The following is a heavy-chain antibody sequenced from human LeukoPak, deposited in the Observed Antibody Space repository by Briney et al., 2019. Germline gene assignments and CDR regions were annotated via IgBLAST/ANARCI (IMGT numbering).Heavy chain of an antibody. J-gene: IGHJ4*02. Sequence: GGPVKVSCKASGYTFTGYYMHWMRQAPGQGLEWMGWINPNSGGTNYAQKFQGRVTMTRDTSISTAYMELSRLRSDDTAVYYCARTQRKVAATFDYWGQGTLVTVSS. CDR2: INPNSGGT. CDR3: ARTQRKVAATFDY. CDR1: GYTFTGYY. V-gene: IGHV1-2*02. D-gene: IGHD6-19*01.